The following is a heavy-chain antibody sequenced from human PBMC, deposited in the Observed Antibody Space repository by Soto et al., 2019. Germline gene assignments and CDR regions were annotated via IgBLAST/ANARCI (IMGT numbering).Heavy chain of an antibody. CDR1: GFTFSSYS. Sequence: EVQLVESGGGLVTPGGSLRLSCAASGFTFSSYSMNWVRQAPGKGLEWVSSISSSSSYIYYADSVKGRFTISRDNAKNSLYLQMNSLRAEDTAVYYCARDASRPDCSSTSCPVGYWGQGTLVTVSS. J-gene: IGHJ4*02. D-gene: IGHD2-2*01. V-gene: IGHV3-21*01. CDR2: ISSSSSYI. CDR3: ARDASRPDCSSTSCPVGY.